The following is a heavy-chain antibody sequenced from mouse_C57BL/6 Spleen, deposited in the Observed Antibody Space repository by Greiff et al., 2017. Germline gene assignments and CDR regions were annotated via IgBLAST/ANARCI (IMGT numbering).Heavy chain of an antibody. Sequence: QVQLQQPGAELVKPGASVKLSCKASGYTFTSYWMQWVKQRPGQGLEWIGEIDPSDGYTKYNQKFKGKATLTVDTSSNTAYLQLSSLASEDSAVYYCARCGGSSYRYFDVWGTGTTVTVSS. V-gene: IGHV1-50*01. CDR3: ARCGGSSYRYFDV. J-gene: IGHJ1*03. CDR2: IDPSDGYT. D-gene: IGHD1-1*01. CDR1: GYTFTSYW.